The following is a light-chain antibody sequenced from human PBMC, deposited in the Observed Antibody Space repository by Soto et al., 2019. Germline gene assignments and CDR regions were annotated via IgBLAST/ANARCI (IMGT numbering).Light chain of an antibody. CDR2: DVS. CDR1: SSDVGGYNY. CDR3: SSYTSSITRG. Sequence: QSALTQPASVSGSPGQSITISCTGTSSDVGGYNYVSWYQQHPGKAPKLMIYDVSNRPSGVSNRFSGSKSGNTASLTISGLQAEDEADYYCSSYTSSITRGFGTGTKVTVL. J-gene: IGLJ1*01. V-gene: IGLV2-14*01.